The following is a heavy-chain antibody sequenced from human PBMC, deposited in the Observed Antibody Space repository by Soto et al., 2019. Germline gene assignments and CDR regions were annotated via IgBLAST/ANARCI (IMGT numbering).Heavy chain of an antibody. D-gene: IGHD4-17*01. CDR1: GYSFSDHY. CDR3: VRVSDYGHKGYFNAWDV. Sequence: EVQLVQSGGGLVQPGGSLRLSCVGSGYSFSDHYMEWVRQSPEKGLEWVGHIRHRDRGYTTEYAASVNGRFTISRDDSNESLFLQMSSLRTEDTAVYYCVRVSDYGHKGYFNAWDVWGQGTTVTVSS. CDR2: IRHRDRGYTT. J-gene: IGHJ6*02. V-gene: IGHV3-72*01.